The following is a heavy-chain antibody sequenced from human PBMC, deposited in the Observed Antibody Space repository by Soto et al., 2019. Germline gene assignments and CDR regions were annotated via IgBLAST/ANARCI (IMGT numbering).Heavy chain of an antibody. CDR2: ISGSGGST. CDR1: GFTFSSYA. Sequence: GGSLRLSCAASGFTFSSYAMSWVRQALGKGLEWVSAISGSGGSTYYADSVKGRFTISRDNSKNTLYLQMNSLRAEDTAVYYCAREKYSSGFFDYWGQGTLVTVSS. CDR3: AREKYSSGFFDY. V-gene: IGHV3-23*01. J-gene: IGHJ4*02. D-gene: IGHD6-19*01.